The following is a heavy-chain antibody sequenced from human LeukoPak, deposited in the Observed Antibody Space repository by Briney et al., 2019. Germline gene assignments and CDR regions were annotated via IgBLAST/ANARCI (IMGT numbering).Heavy chain of an antibody. CDR1: GGSIIGNF. J-gene: IGHJ4*02. CDR2: IYNTVDT. V-gene: IGHV4-59*01. CDR3: ARRRYYDGSGYNPTYYFDY. Sequence: SETLSLTCTVSGGSIIGNFWTWIRQPPGKRLEWIGYIYNTVDTNYNPSLKSRVTISVDMSKNQFSLRLTSVTAADTAVYYCARRRYYDGSGYNPTYYFDYWGQGILVTVSS. D-gene: IGHD3-22*01.